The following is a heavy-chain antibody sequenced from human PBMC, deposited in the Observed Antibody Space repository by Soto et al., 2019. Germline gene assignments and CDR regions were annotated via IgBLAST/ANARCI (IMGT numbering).Heavy chain of an antibody. CDR1: GFTLSSYG. D-gene: IGHD6-6*01. CDR3: AKGGSISARYFDY. CDR2: ISYDGRNK. V-gene: IGHV3-30*18. J-gene: IGHJ4*02. Sequence: VQLVECGGGVVQPGASLRLSCAASGFTLSSYGMHWVRQAPGKGLEWVAVISYDGRNKYYADSVKGRFTISRDNSKNTLYLEMNSLRAEDTAVYYCAKGGSISARYFDYWGQGTLATVSS.